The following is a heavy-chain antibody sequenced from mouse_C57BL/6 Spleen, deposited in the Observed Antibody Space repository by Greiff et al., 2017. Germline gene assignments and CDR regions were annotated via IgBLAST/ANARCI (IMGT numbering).Heavy chain of an antibody. CDR2: INPGSGGT. V-gene: IGHV1-54*01. CDR1: GYAFTNYL. J-gene: IGHJ2*01. CDR3: ARGFDY. Sequence: QMQLKESGAELVRPGTSVKVSCKASGYAFTNYLIEWVKQRPGQGLEWIGVINPGSGGTNYNEKFKGKATLTADKSSSTAYMQLSSLTSEDSAVYFCARGFDYWGQGTTLTVSS.